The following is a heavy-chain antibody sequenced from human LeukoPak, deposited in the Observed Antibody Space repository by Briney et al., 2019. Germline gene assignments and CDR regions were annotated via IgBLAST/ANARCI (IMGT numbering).Heavy chain of an antibody. CDR3: AKYLTARGPPYALDV. D-gene: IGHD1-14*01. V-gene: IGHV3-23*01. CDR2: ITVSGGTT. CDR1: EFTFISYA. Sequence: GGSLRLSCAAFEFTFISYAMQSVPQAPGKGLEWVSGITVSGGTTYYTNSVKGRFTISRDNSKNTLYLQMNSLRAEDTAVYYCAKYLTARGPPYALDVWGQGTTVTVSS. J-gene: IGHJ6*02.